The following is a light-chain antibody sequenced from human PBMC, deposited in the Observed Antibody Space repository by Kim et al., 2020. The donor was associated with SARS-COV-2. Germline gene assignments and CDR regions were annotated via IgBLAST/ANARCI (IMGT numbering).Light chain of an antibody. Sequence: SPGERATLSCRASQSVGTNLAWYQQRSGQAPRLLIYEASTRATSIPARFSGSGSGTEFTLAISSLQSEDFALYYCQQYSDWPPLTFGGGTKVDIK. J-gene: IGKJ4*01. CDR3: QQYSDWPPLT. CDR1: QSVGTN. CDR2: EAS. V-gene: IGKV3-15*01.